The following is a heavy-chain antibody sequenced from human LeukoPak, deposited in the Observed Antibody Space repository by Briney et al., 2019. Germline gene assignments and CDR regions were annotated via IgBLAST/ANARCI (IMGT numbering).Heavy chain of an antibody. CDR1: GFNFNDAA. Sequence: GGSLRLFCAASGFNFNDAAMTWVRQAPGKGLEWVSLIASSGRNTYYTDSVRGRFTISRDNSKKTLYLQMNSLRAEDTAVYYCARIAAAHYAFDIWGQGTMVTVSP. CDR2: IASSGRNT. J-gene: IGHJ3*02. V-gene: IGHV3-23*01. D-gene: IGHD6-13*01. CDR3: ARIAAAHYAFDI.